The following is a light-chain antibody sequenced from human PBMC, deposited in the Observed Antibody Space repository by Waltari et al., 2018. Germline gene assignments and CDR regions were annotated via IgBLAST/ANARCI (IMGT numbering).Light chain of an antibody. Sequence: SYELTQPPSVSVSPGQTARIACSGDALADQYAYWYQQRPGRAPVVLIYKDTKRASGIPERFSGSSSGRTVTLTINEVQAEDESDYYCQSADSSGSNVVFGGGTRLTVL. CDR1: ALADQY. J-gene: IGLJ2*01. V-gene: IGLV3-25*03. CDR2: KDT. CDR3: QSADSSGSNVV.